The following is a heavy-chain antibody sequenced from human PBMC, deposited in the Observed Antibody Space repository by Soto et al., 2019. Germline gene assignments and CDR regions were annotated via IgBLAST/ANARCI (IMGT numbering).Heavy chain of an antibody. V-gene: IGHV1-18*04. Sequence: EASVKVSCKASGYTFTSYGISWVRRAPGQGLEWMGWISAYNGNTNYAQKLQGRVTMTTDTSTSTAYMELRSLRSDDTAVYYCARDRPEAAGPSYYYYGMDVWGEGTTVTVSS. J-gene: IGHJ6*04. CDR3: ARDRPEAAGPSYYYYGMDV. D-gene: IGHD2-15*01. CDR2: ISAYNGNT. CDR1: GYTFTSYG.